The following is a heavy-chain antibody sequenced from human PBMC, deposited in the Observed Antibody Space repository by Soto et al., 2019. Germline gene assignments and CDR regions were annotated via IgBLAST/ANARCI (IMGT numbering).Heavy chain of an antibody. V-gene: IGHV4-34*10. CDR2: IYNGGST. Sequence: SETLSLTCAAYGGSFSGYYWSWIRQPPGKGLEWIGYIYNGGSTYYRPSLESRMHMSLDATRNHYSLRLTSVTAADTAVYFCARAPVGLDTISYFDYWGQGKLVTVSS. CDR1: GGSFSGYY. J-gene: IGHJ4*02. D-gene: IGHD3-3*01. CDR3: ARAPVGLDTISYFDY.